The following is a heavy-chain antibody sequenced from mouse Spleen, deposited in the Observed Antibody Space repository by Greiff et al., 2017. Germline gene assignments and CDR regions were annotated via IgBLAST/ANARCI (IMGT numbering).Heavy chain of an antibody. Sequence: QVQLKQPGAELVKPGASVKLSCKASGYTFTSYWMHWVKQRPGQGLEWIGMIHPNSGSTNYNEKFKSKATLTVDKSSSTAYMQLSSLTSEDSAVYYCARSLTGTPYWYFDVWGAGTTVTVSS. V-gene: IGHV1-64*01. J-gene: IGHJ1*01. D-gene: IGHD4-1*01. CDR1: GYTFTSYW. CDR3: ARSLTGTPYWYFDV. CDR2: IHPNSGST.